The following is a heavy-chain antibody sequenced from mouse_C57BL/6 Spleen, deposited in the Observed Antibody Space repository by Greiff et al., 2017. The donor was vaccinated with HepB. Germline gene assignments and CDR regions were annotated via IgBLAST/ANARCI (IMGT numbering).Heavy chain of an antibody. J-gene: IGHJ2*01. V-gene: IGHV1-26*01. CDR2: INPNNGGT. Sequence: EVQLQQSGPELVKPGASVKISCKASGYTFTDYYMNWVKQSHGKSLEWIGDINPNNGGTSYNQKFKGKATLTVDKSSSTAYMELRSLTSEDSAVYYCARSPGYYLDYWGQGTTLTVSS. CDR1: GYTFTDYY. CDR3: ARSPGYYLDY. D-gene: IGHD2-2*01.